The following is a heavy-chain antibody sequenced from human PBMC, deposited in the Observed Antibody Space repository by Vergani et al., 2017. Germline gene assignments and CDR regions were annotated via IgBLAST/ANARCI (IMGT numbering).Heavy chain of an antibody. D-gene: IGHD5-12*01. CDR2: ISYDGSNK. J-gene: IGHJ5*02. CDR3: ARDGIVATIGNWFDP. CDR1: GFTFSSYG. V-gene: IGHV3-30*03. Sequence: QVQLVESGGGVVQPGGSLRLSCAASGFTFSSYGMHWVRQAPGKGLEWVAVISYDGSNKYYADSVKGRFTISRDNSKNTLYLQMNSLRAEDTAVYYCARDGIVATIGNWFDPWGQGTLVTVSS.